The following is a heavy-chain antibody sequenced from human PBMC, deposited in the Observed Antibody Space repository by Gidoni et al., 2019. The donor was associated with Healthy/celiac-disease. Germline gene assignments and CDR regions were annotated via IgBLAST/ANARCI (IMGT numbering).Heavy chain of an antibody. CDR3: TTDPSLIVVVVAATVEPFDP. D-gene: IGHD2-15*01. CDR1: GFTFSNAW. V-gene: IGHV3-15*01. CDR2: TKSKTDGGTT. J-gene: IGHJ5*02. Sequence: EVQLVESGGGLVKPGGSLRLSCAASGFTFSNAWLAWVGQAPGKGMEWVGRTKSKTDGGTTDYAAPVKGRFTISRDDSKNTLYLQMNSLKTEDTAVYYCTTDPSLIVVVVAATVEPFDPWGQGTLVTVSS.